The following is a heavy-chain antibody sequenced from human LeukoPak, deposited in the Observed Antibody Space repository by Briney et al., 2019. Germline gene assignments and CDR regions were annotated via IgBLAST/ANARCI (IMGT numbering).Heavy chain of an antibody. CDR2: ISSSSSYI. V-gene: IGHV3-21*01. Sequence: GGSLRLSCAASGFTFSSYAMNWVRQAPGKGLEWVSSISSSSSYIYYADSVKGQFTISRDNAKNSLYLQMNSLRAEDTAVYYCARDRTTVIKYWGQGTLVTVSS. CDR1: GFTFSSYA. D-gene: IGHD4-17*01. CDR3: ARDRTTVIKY. J-gene: IGHJ4*02.